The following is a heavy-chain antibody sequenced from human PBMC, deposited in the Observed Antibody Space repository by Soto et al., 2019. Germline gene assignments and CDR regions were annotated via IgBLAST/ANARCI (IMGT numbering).Heavy chain of an antibody. J-gene: IGHJ3*02. CDR1: GFTFRSYA. CDR2: VSYDGSNK. Sequence: QVQLVESGGGVVQPGRSLRLSCAASGFTFRSYALHWVRQAPGKGLEWVAVVSYDGSNKYYADSVKGRFTISRDNSKNTLYLQMNSLRAEDTAVYYCAKSWLGGLRLGELSHDAFDIWGQGTMVTVSS. D-gene: IGHD3-16*02. V-gene: IGHV3-30-3*02. CDR3: AKSWLGGLRLGELSHDAFDI.